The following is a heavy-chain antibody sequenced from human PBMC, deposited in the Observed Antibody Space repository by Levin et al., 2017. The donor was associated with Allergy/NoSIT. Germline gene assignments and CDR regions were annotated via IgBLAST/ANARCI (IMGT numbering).Heavy chain of an antibody. D-gene: IGHD3-3*01. V-gene: IGHV3-30*04. CDR1: GFTFSSYA. Sequence: GESLKISCAASGFTFSSYAMHWVRQAPGKGLEWVAVISYDGSNKYYADSVKGRFTISRDNSKNTLYLQMNSLRAEDTAVYYCARDRAIFGVVTPYYYYGMDVWGQGTTVTVSS. J-gene: IGHJ6*02. CDR3: ARDRAIFGVVTPYYYYGMDV. CDR2: ISYDGSNK.